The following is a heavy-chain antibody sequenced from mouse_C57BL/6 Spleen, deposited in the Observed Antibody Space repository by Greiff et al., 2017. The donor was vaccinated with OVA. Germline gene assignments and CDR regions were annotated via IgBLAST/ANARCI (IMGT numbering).Heavy chain of an antibody. Sequence: VQLQQSGAELMKPGASVKLSCKATGYTFTGYWIEWVKQRPGHGLEWIGEILPGSGSTSYNEKFKGKATFTADTSSNTAYMQLSSLTTEDSAIYYCARKGPYDYGSSSAMDYWGQGTSVTVSS. CDR2: ILPGSGST. J-gene: IGHJ4*01. V-gene: IGHV1-9*01. CDR3: ARKGPYDYGSSSAMDY. D-gene: IGHD1-1*01. CDR1: GYTFTGYW.